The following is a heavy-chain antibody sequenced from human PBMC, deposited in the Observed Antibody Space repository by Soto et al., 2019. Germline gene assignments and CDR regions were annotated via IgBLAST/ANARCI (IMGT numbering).Heavy chain of an antibody. CDR2: ISYDGGNK. J-gene: IGHJ4*03. V-gene: IGHV3-30*18. CDR1: EFTFRRYG. D-gene: IGHD6-13*01. CDR3: AKDGDVAAAGYYFDY. Sequence: GGSLRLSCAYSEFTFRRYGMHRVRQAPGKGLGRLAVISYDGGNKYYTDSVKGRLPIFRDNSKNTLYRQMNSLRAQDTAVYYCAKDGDVAAAGYYFDYWGQGTLVPVSS.